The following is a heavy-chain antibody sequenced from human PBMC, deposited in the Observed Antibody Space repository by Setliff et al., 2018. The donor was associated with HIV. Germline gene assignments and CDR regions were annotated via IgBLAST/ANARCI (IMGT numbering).Heavy chain of an antibody. V-gene: IGHV4-4*09. CDR3: ARHANYDFWSGYWGYYFDY. CDR2: IYTSGTT. Sequence: SETLSLTCTVSGGSIGTYYWSWIRQPPGKGLEWIGYIYTSGTTNYNPSLKSRVTISVDTSKKQVSLKLSSVTAADTAVYYCARHANYDFWSGYWGYYFDYWGQGTLVTVSS. D-gene: IGHD3-3*01. J-gene: IGHJ4*02. CDR1: GGSIGTYY.